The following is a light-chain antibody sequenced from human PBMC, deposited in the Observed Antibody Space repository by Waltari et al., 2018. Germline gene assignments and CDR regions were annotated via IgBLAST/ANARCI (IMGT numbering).Light chain of an antibody. CDR1: QSLLQSNGYNY. CDR3: MQALQPPWT. J-gene: IGKJ1*01. Sequence: DIVVTQSPLSLPVTPGEPASISCRSTQSLLQSNGYNYLDCYLQKPGQAPQLLMYLGSNRASGVPDRFSGSGSGTNFTKISRVEAEDVGVYYCMQALQPPWTFGQGTKVEI. V-gene: IGKV2-28*01. CDR2: LGS.